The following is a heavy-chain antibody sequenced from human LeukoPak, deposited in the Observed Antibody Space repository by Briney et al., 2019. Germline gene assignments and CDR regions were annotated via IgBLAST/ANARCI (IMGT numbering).Heavy chain of an antibody. V-gene: IGHV3-7*03. CDR2: IKQDGSEK. J-gene: IGHJ4*02. D-gene: IGHD6-13*01. Sequence: SGGSLRLSCAASGFTFSSYWMSWVRQAPGKGLEWVANIKQDGSEKYYVDSVKGRFTISRGNAKNSLYLQMNSLRAEDTAVYYCARGGWYSSSEWDYWGQGTLVTVSS. CDR3: ARGGWYSSSEWDY. CDR1: GFTFSSYW.